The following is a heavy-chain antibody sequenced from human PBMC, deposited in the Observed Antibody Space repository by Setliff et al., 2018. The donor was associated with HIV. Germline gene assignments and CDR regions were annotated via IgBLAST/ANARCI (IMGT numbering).Heavy chain of an antibody. V-gene: IGHV4-4*09. CDR2: RSTTGST. CDR3: ARGCHPRVGAYYYGSGSPRGSYYYYYMDV. Sequence: SETLSLTCTVSGDSISSYFWSWIRQSPGKGLEWIGFRSTTGSTNYNPSLRSRVTISVDTSKNQFSLKLSSVTAADTAVYYCARGCHPRVGAYYYGSGSPRGSYYYYYMDVWGKGTTVTVSS. D-gene: IGHD3-10*01. CDR1: GDSISSYF. J-gene: IGHJ6*03.